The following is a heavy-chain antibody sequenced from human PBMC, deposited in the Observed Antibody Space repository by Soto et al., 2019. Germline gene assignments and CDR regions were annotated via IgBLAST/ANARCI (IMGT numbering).Heavy chain of an antibody. V-gene: IGHV3-33*01. CDR3: ARDPSVGNDAFDI. J-gene: IGHJ3*02. Sequence: GGSLRLSCAASGFTFSSYGMHWVRQAPGKGLEWVAVIWYDGSNKYYADSVKCRFTFSRDNSKNTLYLQMNSLRAEDTAVYYCARDPSVGNDAFDIWGQGTMVTVSS. CDR1: GFTFSSYG. D-gene: IGHD2-15*01. CDR2: IWYDGSNK.